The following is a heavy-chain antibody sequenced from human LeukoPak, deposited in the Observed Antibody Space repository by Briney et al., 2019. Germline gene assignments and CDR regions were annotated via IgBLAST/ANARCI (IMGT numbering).Heavy chain of an antibody. D-gene: IGHD3-9*01. J-gene: IGHJ4*02. V-gene: IGHV3-23*01. CDR1: GFTFSSYA. CDR2: ISGSGGST. Sequence: QSGGSLRLSCAASGFTFSSYAMSWVRQAPGKGLEWVSAISGSGGSTYYADSVKGRFTISRDNSKNTLYLQMNSLRAEDTAVYYCAKDGLYYDILTGYYKPEPFDYWGQGTLVTVSS. CDR3: AKDGLYYDILTGYYKPEPFDY.